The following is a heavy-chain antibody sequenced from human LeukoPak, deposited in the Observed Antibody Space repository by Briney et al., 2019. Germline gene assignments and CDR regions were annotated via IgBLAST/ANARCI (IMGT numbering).Heavy chain of an antibody. CDR3: TTGLRYFDWPYLDY. D-gene: IGHD3-9*01. V-gene: IGHV3-23*01. Sequence: GGSLRLSCAASGFTFSSYGMSWVRQAPGKGLEWVSAISGSGGSTYYADSVKGRFTISRDNSKNTLYLQMNSLKTEDTAVYYCTTGLRYFDWPYLDYWGQGTLVTVSS. J-gene: IGHJ4*02. CDR2: ISGSGGST. CDR1: GFTFSSYG.